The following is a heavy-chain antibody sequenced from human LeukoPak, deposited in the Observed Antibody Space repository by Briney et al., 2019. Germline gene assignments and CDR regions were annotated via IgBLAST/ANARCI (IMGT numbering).Heavy chain of an antibody. CDR2: IYYSGST. CDR3: ARLRGITIFGVVPDY. V-gene: IGHV4-39*01. Sequence: SETLSLTCTVSGGSISSSSYYWGWTRQPPGKGLEWIGSIYYSGSTYYNPSLKSRVTISVDTSKNQFSLKLSSVTAADTAVYYCARLRGITIFGVVPDYWGQGTLVTVSS. D-gene: IGHD3-3*01. J-gene: IGHJ4*02. CDR1: GGSISSSSYY.